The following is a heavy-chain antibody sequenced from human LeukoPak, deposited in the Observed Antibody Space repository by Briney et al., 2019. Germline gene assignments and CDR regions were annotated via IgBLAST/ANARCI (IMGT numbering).Heavy chain of an antibody. J-gene: IGHJ4*02. D-gene: IGHD3/OR15-3a*01. V-gene: IGHV1-69*04. CDR3: ASDFSTYHEEHSYY. Sequence: SVKVSCKSSGGTFTNYALSWVRQAPGQGLEWMGRIVPTLSIANYAQKFQGRITISADNSTSTVYLELGSLRSEDTAVYYCASDFSTYHEEHSYYWGQGTLVTVSP. CDR1: GGTFTNYA. CDR2: IVPTLSIA.